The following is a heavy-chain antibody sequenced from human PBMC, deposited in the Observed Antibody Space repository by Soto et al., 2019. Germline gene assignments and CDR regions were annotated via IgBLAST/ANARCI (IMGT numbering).Heavy chain of an antibody. CDR1: GGSISSYY. D-gene: IGHD4-17*01. CDR3: ARAGDGDSYSFEY. Sequence: SETLSLTCTVSGGSISSYYWSWIRQPPGKGLEWIGYIYYSGSTNYNPSLKSRVTISVDTSKNQFSLKLSSVTAADTALYYCARAGDGDSYSFEYWGQGTPVTSPQ. CDR2: IYYSGST. J-gene: IGHJ4*02. V-gene: IGHV4-59*01.